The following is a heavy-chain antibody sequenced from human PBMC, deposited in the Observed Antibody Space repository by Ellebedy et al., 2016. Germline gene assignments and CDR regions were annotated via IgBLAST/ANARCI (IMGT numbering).Heavy chain of an antibody. CDR2: INRDGSEK. V-gene: IGHV3-7*01. CDR3: AREVETETRGWGY. J-gene: IGHJ4*02. CDR1: GFSFNNYW. Sequence: GGSLRLSCAASGFSFNNYWMYWVRQAPGMGLEWVANINRDGSEKFYVDSVKGRFTISRDDAKNSLYLQMNSLRDEDTAVYYCAREVETETRGWGYWGRGTLVTVSS. D-gene: IGHD4-11*01.